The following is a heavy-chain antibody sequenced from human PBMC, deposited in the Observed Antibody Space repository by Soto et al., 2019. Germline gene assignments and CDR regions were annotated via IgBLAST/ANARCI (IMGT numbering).Heavy chain of an antibody. D-gene: IGHD2-21*01. CDR2: LNYDGSSK. Sequence: QVHLVQSGGGAVQPGRSLRVSCSTSGFIFSAYGMHWVRQAPGKGLEWVAFLNYDGSSKFYGDSVKGRFTISRDNSKNMLYLQLNSLRGEDTAIYYCARCKQKVIHCAMDVWGQGATVTVTS. V-gene: IGHV3-33*01. CDR1: GFIFSAYG. J-gene: IGHJ6*02. CDR3: ARCKQKVIHCAMDV.